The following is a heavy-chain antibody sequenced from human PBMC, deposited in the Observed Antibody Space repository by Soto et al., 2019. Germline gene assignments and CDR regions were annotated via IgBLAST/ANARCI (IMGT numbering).Heavy chain of an antibody. CDR3: ARDSYYDILTGYSRNAFDI. CDR2: INPNSGGT. Sequence: ASVKVSFKTSGYTFTGHYMHWVRQAPGQGLEWMGWINPNSGGTNYAQKFQGRVTLTRDTSINTAYLDLSRLRSDDTAVYYCARDSYYDILTGYSRNAFDIWGQGTMVTVSS. CDR1: GYTFTGHY. D-gene: IGHD3-9*01. J-gene: IGHJ3*02. V-gene: IGHV1-2*02.